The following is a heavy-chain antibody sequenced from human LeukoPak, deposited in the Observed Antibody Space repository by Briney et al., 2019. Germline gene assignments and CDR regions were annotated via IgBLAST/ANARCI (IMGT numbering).Heavy chain of an antibody. Sequence: ASVKVSCKASGYTFTSYYMHWVRQAPGQGLEWMGIINPSGGSTSYAQKFQGRVTMTGDMSTSTVYMELSSLRSDDTAVYYCATAEVVRGVILNWSDPWGQGTVVTVSS. CDR1: GYTFTSYY. CDR3: ATAEVVRGVILNWSDP. V-gene: IGHV1-46*01. CDR2: INPSGGST. D-gene: IGHD3-10*01. J-gene: IGHJ5*02.